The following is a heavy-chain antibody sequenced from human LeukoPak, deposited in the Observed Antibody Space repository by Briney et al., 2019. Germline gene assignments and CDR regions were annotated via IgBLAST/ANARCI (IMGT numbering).Heavy chain of an antibody. D-gene: IGHD6-13*01. CDR1: AGSISSSNYY. V-gene: IGHV4-39*01. J-gene: IGHJ4*02. CDR3: ARHVVFIAAGDFDY. CDR2: IYYSGRT. Sequence: PSETLSLTCSVSAGSISSSNYYWGWIRQPPGKGLEWIGSIYYSGRTYYNPSLKSRVTISVDTSKKQFSLKLSSVTAADTAVYYCARHVVFIAAGDFDYWGQGTLVTVSS.